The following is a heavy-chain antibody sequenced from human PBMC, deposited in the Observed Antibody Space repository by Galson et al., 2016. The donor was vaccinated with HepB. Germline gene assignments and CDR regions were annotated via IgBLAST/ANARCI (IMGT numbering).Heavy chain of an antibody. CDR1: GGPINSNNGY. CDR3: ARRTYGSGIDY. J-gene: IGHJ4*02. Sequence: SETLSLTCTVSGGPINSNNGYWGWVRQPPGKGLEWIGTVYYSGATFHNTSLKSRVTIFVDKSKNQLSLKLNSVTAADTAVYYCARRTYGSGIDYWGQGTLVTVSS. D-gene: IGHD3-10*01. V-gene: IGHV4-39*01. CDR2: VYYSGAT.